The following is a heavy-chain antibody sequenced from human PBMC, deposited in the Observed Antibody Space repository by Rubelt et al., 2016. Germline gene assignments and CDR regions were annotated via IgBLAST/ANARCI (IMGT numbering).Heavy chain of an antibody. J-gene: IGHJ4*02. D-gene: IGHD2-2*01. Sequence: GKGLEWVAVISYDGNIENYADSVRGRFTISRDQSKNTLYLQMNSLRAEDTAVYYCAKGPSSTSYSPLDYWGQGSLVTVSS. CDR2: ISYDGNIE. CDR3: AKGPSSTSYSPLDY. V-gene: IGHV3-30*04.